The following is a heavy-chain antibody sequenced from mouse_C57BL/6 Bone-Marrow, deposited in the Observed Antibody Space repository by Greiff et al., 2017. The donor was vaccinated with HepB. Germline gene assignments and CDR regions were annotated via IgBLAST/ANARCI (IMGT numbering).Heavy chain of an antibody. J-gene: IGHJ2*01. CDR3: ARDGYGWDLLFDY. CDR1: GFTFSDYG. D-gene: IGHD2-2*01. V-gene: IGHV5-17*01. CDR2: ISSGSSTI. Sequence: EVKLMESGGGLVKPGGSLKLSCAASGFTFSDYGMHWVRQAPEKGLEWVAYISSGSSTIYYADTVKGRFTISRDNAKNTLFLQMTSLRSEDTAMYYCARDGYGWDLLFDYWGQGTTLTVSS.